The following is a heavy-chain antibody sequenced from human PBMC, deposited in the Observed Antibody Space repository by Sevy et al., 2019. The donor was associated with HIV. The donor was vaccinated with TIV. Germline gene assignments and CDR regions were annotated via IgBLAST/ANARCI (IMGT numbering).Heavy chain of an antibody. CDR2: IKQDGSEK. J-gene: IGHJ6*02. D-gene: IGHD5-12*01. CDR1: GFTFNSYW. V-gene: IGHV3-7*01. CDR3: AREGSPYDTYYYYYGMDV. Sequence: GGSLRLSCAASGFTFNSYWMSWVRQAPGKGLEWVANIKQDGSEKYYVDSVKGRFTISRDHSQNSLFLQMNTRRAEDTAVYYCAREGSPYDTYYYYYGMDVWGQGTTVNVSS.